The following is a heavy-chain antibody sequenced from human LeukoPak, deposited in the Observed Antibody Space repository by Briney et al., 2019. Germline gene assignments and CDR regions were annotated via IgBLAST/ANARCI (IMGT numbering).Heavy chain of an antibody. Sequence: ASVKVSCKASGYTFTSFGISWVRQAPGQGPEWMGWISAYNGKTNYAQNLQSRVTMTTDTSTTTAYMELRSLRSDDTAVYYCAKVKPLDYWGQGTLVTVSS. CDR2: ISAYNGKT. CDR1: GYTFTSFG. V-gene: IGHV1-18*01. J-gene: IGHJ4*02. CDR3: AKVKPLDY.